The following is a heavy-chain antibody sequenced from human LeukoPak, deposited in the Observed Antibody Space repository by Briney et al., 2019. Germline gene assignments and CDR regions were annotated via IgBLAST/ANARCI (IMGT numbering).Heavy chain of an antibody. Sequence: SETLSLTCTVCGGPVSTGTYYWSWIRQPPGKGLEWVGYIYYGGSTNYNPSLKSRVTISMDTSKNQFSLKLTSVTAADTAVYFCATGIATALVHFWGHGTLVTVSS. CDR3: ATGIATALVHF. D-gene: IGHD6-13*01. V-gene: IGHV4-61*01. CDR2: IYYGGST. J-gene: IGHJ4*01. CDR1: GGPVSTGTYY.